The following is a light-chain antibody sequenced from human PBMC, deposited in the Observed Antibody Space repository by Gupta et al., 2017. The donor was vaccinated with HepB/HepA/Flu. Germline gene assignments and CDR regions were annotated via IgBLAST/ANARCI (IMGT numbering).Light chain of an antibody. Sequence: EIVFTQSPDTLSLSPGERATLSCRASQSVSSYLAWYQQKPGQAPRLLIYDASNRATGIPARFSGSGSGTDFTLTISSLEPEDFAVYYCQQRSNWPPSLTFGGGTKVEIK. CDR3: QQRSNWPPSLT. J-gene: IGKJ4*01. V-gene: IGKV3-11*01. CDR2: DAS. CDR1: QSVSSY.